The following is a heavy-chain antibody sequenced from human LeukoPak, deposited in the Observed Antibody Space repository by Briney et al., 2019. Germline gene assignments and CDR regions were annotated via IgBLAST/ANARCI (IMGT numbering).Heavy chain of an antibody. CDR1: GFTLRSYG. CDR2: SRNKGNSYTT. CDR3: ARDSGH. V-gene: IGHV3-72*01. D-gene: IGHD3-10*01. Sequence: PGGSLRLSCAASGFTLRSYGMDWVRQAPGKGLQWVGRSRNKGNSYTTEYAASVKGRFTISRDDSKKSMYLQMNSLKTEDTAVYYCARDSGHWGQGTLVTVSS. J-gene: IGHJ1*01.